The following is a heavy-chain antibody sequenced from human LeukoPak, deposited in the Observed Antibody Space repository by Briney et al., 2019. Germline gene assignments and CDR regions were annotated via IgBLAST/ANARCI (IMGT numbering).Heavy chain of an antibody. V-gene: IGHV3-21*01. CDR3: ARGRSITLLRGVAMSDGFDI. Sequence: PGGSLRLSCAASGFTFSSYSMNWVRQAPGKGLEWVSSIDTSAAYIYYGDSMRGRFTISRDNAKNSLYLQMNGLRAEDTAVYYCARGRSITLLRGVAMSDGFDIWGQGTMVTVSS. CDR1: GFTFSSYS. J-gene: IGHJ3*02. CDR2: IDTSAAYI. D-gene: IGHD3-10*01.